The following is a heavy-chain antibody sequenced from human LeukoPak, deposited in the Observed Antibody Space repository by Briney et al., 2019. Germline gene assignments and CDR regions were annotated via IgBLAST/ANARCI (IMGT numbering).Heavy chain of an antibody. CDR1: GGTFSSYA. D-gene: IGHD6-13*01. J-gene: IGHJ4*02. Sequence: ASVKVSCKASGGTFSSYAISWVRQAPGQGLEWMGGIIPIFGTANYAQKFQGRVTITTDESTSTAYMELSSLRSEDTAVYYCATKLHYSCKGPYYFDYWGQGTLVTVSS. CDR2: IIPIFGTA. CDR3: ATKLHYSCKGPYYFDY. V-gene: IGHV1-69*05.